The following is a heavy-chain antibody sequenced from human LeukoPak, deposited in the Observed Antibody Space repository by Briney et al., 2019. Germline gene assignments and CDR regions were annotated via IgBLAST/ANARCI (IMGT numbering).Heavy chain of an antibody. CDR1: GFTFSSYW. CDR2: IKQDGSEK. V-gene: IGHV3-7*03. D-gene: IGHD3-10*01. J-gene: IGHJ4*02. Sequence: GGSLRLSCAASGFTFSSYWMSWVRQAPGKGLEWVANIKQDGSEKYYVDSVKGRFTISRDNAKNSLYLQMDSLRADDTAVYYCARSPSGTEDFFDYWGQGTLVIVSS. CDR3: ARSPSGTEDFFDY.